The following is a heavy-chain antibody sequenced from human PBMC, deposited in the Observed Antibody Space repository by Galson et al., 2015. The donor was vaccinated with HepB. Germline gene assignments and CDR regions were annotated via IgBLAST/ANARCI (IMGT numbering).Heavy chain of an antibody. V-gene: IGHV3-23*01. CDR2: INAGGTTT. CDR1: GITFSHFA. D-gene: IGHD2-21*02. J-gene: IGHJ4*02. CDR3: AFNHFGDVLGHFDS. Sequence: SLRLSCAASGITFSHFAMNWVRQAPGKGLEWVSSINAGGTTTFYADSVKGRFTISRDNSKNTVSLQMSNLRVEDTALYYCAFNHFGDVLGHFDSWGQGTLVTVSS.